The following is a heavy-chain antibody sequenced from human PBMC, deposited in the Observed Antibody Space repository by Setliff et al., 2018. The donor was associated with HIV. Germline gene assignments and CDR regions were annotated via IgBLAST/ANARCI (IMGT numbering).Heavy chain of an antibody. Sequence: AGGSLRLSCAASGFTFDDYGMSWVRQAPGKGLEWVSGINWNGGSTGYADSVKGRFTISRDNAKNSLYLQMNSLRAEDTALYYCARDRPRITMIVVGRDWYFDLWGRGTLVTVSS. CDR1: GFTFDDYG. CDR3: ARDRPRITMIVVGRDWYFDL. V-gene: IGHV3-20*04. CDR2: INWNGGST. J-gene: IGHJ2*01. D-gene: IGHD3-22*01.